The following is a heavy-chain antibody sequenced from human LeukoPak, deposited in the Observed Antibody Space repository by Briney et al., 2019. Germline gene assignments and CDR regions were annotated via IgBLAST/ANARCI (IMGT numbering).Heavy chain of an antibody. Sequence: GGSLRLSCAASGFTFSSYAMSWVRQEPGKGLAWVSRIEGDGRTTSYADSVKGRFTISRDNAKNTLYLQMNSLRAEDTAVYYCARGFGSGSLLPFDYWGQGTLVTVSS. D-gene: IGHD3-10*01. J-gene: IGHJ4*01. V-gene: IGHV3-74*01. CDR2: IEGDGRTT. CDR3: ARGFGSGSLLPFDY. CDR1: GFTFSSYA.